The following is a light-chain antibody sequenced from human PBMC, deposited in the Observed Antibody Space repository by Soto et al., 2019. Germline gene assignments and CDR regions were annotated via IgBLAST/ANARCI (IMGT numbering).Light chain of an antibody. CDR1: QSISTS. CDR3: QQYNGYPT. J-gene: IGKJ1*01. V-gene: IGKV1-5*03. CDR2: KAS. Sequence: DIQMTQSPSTLSASVGDRVTITCRASQSISTSLAWYQQKPGKAPKLLIYKASILESGVPSRFSGSGSGADFTLTISSLQPDDFATYYCQQYNGYPTFXQGTKVDIK.